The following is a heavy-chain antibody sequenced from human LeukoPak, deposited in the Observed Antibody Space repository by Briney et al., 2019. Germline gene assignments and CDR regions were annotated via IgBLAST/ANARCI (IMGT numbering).Heavy chain of an antibody. CDR2: INPSGGST. D-gene: IGHD5-18*01. Sequence: ASVKVSCKASGYTFTTYYIHWVRQAPGQGLEWMGIINPSGGSTSYAQKFQGRVTMTRDTSTSTVYMELSSLRSEDTAVYYCARDLGVMVRAFDIWGQGTMVTVSS. J-gene: IGHJ3*02. V-gene: IGHV1-46*01. CDR3: ARDLGVMVRAFDI. CDR1: GYTFTTYY.